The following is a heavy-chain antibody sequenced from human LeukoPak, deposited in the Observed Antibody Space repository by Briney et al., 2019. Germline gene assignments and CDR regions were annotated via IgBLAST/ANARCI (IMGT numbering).Heavy chain of an antibody. Sequence: ASVTVSCKASGYTFTGYYMHWVRQAPGQGLEWMGWINPNSGGTNYAQKFQGRVTMTRDTSISTAYTELSRLRSDDTAVYYCARFELDDSSGYYDYWGQGTLVTVSS. D-gene: IGHD3-22*01. J-gene: IGHJ4*02. V-gene: IGHV1-2*02. CDR2: INPNSGGT. CDR3: ARFELDDSSGYYDY. CDR1: GYTFTGYY.